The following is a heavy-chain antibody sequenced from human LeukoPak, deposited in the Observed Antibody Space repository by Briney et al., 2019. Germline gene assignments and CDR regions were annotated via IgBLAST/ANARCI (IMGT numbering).Heavy chain of an antibody. CDR1: GFTFLSYG. D-gene: IGHD1-26*01. Sequence: GGSLRLSCAASGFTFLSYGMHWVRQAPGKGLEWVAFIRYDGSNKYYADSVKGRFTISGDNSKNTLYLQMNSLRAEDTAIYYCARERVSGSYLDDYWGQGTPVTVSS. V-gene: IGHV3-30*02. CDR3: ARERVSGSYLDDY. CDR2: IRYDGSNK. J-gene: IGHJ4*02.